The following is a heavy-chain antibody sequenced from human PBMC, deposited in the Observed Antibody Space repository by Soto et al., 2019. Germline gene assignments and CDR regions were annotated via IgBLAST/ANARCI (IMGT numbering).Heavy chain of an antibody. J-gene: IGHJ1*01. CDR3: ARDLDGLHDDTSGPFPRPG. CDR2: IHSSGSI. D-gene: IGHD3-22*01. V-gene: IGHV4-30-4*01. Sequence: SETLSLTCTVSGGSISSDDYYWSWIRQAPGGGLEWIGYIHSSGSIYYNPSLKSRATMSIDTAGNQFSLKVSSVTVADTAVYYCARDLDGLHDDTSGPFPRPGWGQGTLVTVSS. CDR1: GGSISSDDYY.